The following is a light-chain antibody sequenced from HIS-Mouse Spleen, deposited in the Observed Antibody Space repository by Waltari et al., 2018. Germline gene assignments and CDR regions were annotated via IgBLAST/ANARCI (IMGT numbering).Light chain of an antibody. CDR2: SNN. CDR1: TSNIGSNT. Sequence: QSVLTQPPSASGTPGQRVTISCSGSTSNIGSNTVNWYQQLPGTAPKLLIYSNNQRPSGVPDRFSGSKSGTSASLAISGLQSEDEADYYCCSYAGSSTPNWVFGGGTKLTVL. J-gene: IGLJ3*02. CDR3: CSYAGSSTPNWV. V-gene: IGLV1-44*01.